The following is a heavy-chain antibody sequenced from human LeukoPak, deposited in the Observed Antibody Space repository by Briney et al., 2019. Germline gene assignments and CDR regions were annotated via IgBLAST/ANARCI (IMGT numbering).Heavy chain of an antibody. V-gene: IGHV3-23*01. CDR1: GFTFSSYA. J-gene: IGHJ4*02. D-gene: IGHD3-22*01. CDR3: AKNLPPTYYYDSSGYSVVDY. Sequence: GGSLRLSCAASGFTFSSYAMSWVRQAPGKGLEWVSAIGSGGTTHYADSVKGRFTISRDNSKNTLYLQMNSLRAEDTAVYYCAKNLPPTYYYDSSGYSVVDYWGQGTLVTVSS. CDR2: IGSGGTT.